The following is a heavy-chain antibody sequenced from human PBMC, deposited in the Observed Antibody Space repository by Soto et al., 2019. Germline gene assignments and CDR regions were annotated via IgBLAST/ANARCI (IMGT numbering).Heavy chain of an antibody. CDR3: ARAGEGNTIFGVVIRPNYYYGMDV. D-gene: IGHD3-3*01. CDR2: INPSGGST. V-gene: IGHV1-46*01. J-gene: IGHJ6*02. Sequence: ASVKVSCKASGYTFTSSYMHWVRQAPGQGLEWMGIINPSGGSTSYAQKFQGRVTMTRDTSTSTVYMELSSLRSEDTAVYYCARAGEGNTIFGVVIRPNYYYGMDVWGQGTTVTVSS. CDR1: GYTFTSSY.